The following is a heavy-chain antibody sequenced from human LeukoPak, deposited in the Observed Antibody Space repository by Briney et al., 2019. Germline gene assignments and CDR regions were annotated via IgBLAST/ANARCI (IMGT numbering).Heavy chain of an antibody. V-gene: IGHV3-30*02. CDR2: IRNEGTNK. J-gene: IGHJ4*02. CDR3: AKIPLWFGEKLPIDY. Sequence: GGSLRLSCAASGFSFSSYGMHWVRQAPGKGLEWVALIRNEGTNKYYADSVKGRFTIYRDNSKNTLYLQMNSLRTEDTAVYYCAKIPLWFGEKLPIDYWGQGTLVTVSS. CDR1: GFSFSSYG. D-gene: IGHD3-10*01.